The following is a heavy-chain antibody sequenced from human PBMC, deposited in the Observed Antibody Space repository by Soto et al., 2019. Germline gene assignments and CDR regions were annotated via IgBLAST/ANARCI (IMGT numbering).Heavy chain of an antibody. CDR3: ARLLGYYDILPHPGGYYFDY. D-gene: IGHD3-9*01. CDR2: INHSGST. Sequence: PSETLSLTCAVYGGSFSGYYWSWIRQPPGKGLEWIGEINHSGSTNYNPSLKSRVTISVDTSKNQFSLKLSSVTAADTAVYYCARLLGYYDILPHPGGYYFDYWGQGTLVTVSS. CDR1: GGSFSGYY. J-gene: IGHJ4*02. V-gene: IGHV4-34*01.